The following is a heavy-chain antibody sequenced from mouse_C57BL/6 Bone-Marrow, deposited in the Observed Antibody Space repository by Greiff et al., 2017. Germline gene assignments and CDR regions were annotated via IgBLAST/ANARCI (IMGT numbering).Heavy chain of an antibody. CDR3: AGGHWDWFAY. D-gene: IGHD4-1*01. CDR1: GYTFTDYN. Sequence: EVQLQESGPELVQPGASVKMSCKASGYTFTDYNMHWVKQSHGKSLEWIGYINPNNGGTSYNQKFKGKAKLTVNKSSSTAYMELRSLTSEDSAVYYCAGGHWDWFAYWGQGALVTVSA. J-gene: IGHJ3*01. CDR2: INPNNGGT. V-gene: IGHV1-22*01.